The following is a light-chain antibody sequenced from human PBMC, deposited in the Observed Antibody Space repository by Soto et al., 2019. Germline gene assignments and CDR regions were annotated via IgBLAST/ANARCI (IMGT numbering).Light chain of an antibody. J-gene: IGLJ1*01. CDR2: EGS. CDR3: CSYAGNSDV. CDR1: SSDVGSYNL. V-gene: IGLV2-23*01. Sequence: QSALTQPASVSESPGQSITISCTGTSSDVGSYNLVSWYQQHPGKAPKLMIYEGSKRPSGVSSRFSGSKSGNTASLTISDLQAEDEADYYCCSYAGNSDVFGTGTKVTVL.